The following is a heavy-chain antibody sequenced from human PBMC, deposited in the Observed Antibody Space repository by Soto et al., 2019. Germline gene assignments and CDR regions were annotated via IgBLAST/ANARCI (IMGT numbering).Heavy chain of an antibody. CDR3: ASPGGVVVAATAEYFQH. D-gene: IGHD2-15*01. J-gene: IGHJ1*01. Sequence: EVQLVESGGGLVQPGGSLRLSCAASGFTFSSYWMHWVRQAPGKGLVWVSRINSDGSSTSYADSVKGRFTISRDNAKNTLYLQMNSLRAEDTAVYYCASPGGVVVAATAEYFQHGGQGTLVTVSS. V-gene: IGHV3-74*01. CDR2: INSDGSST. CDR1: GFTFSSYW.